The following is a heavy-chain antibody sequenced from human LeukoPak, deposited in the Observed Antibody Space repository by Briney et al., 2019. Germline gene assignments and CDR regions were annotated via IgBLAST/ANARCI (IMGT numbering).Heavy chain of an antibody. CDR2: IYYSGST. J-gene: IGHJ3*02. D-gene: IGHD6-19*01. V-gene: IGHV4-39*07. Sequence: PSETLSLTCTVSGGSISSSSYYWGWIRQPPGKGLEWIGSIYYSGSTYYNPSLKSRVTISVDKSKNQFSLKLSSVTAADTAVYYCAKERVIAVAALPPAFDIWGQGTMVTVSS. CDR1: GGSISSSSYY. CDR3: AKERVIAVAALPPAFDI.